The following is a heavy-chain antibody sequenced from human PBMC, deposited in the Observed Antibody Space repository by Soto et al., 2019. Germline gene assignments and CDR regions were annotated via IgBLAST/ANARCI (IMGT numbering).Heavy chain of an antibody. D-gene: IGHD2-21*01. V-gene: IGHV4-31*03. CDR3: AASCVGCGGFNYYGMDV. J-gene: IGHJ6*02. Sequence: QVQLQESGPGLVKPSQTLSLTCSVSGASISSGGYYWNWIRQHPGKGLEWIGYIYYSGTTYYNLSLKSRVTISVDTSKNQFSLKLSSVTAADTAVYYCAASCVGCGGFNYYGMDVWGQGTTVTVSS. CDR2: IYYSGTT. CDR1: GASISSGGYY.